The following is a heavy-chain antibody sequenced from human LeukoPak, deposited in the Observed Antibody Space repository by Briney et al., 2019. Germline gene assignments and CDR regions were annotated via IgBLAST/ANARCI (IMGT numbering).Heavy chain of an antibody. V-gene: IGHV4-34*01. CDR3: ARGGITMVRGVIRGGQYYYGMDV. D-gene: IGHD3-10*01. Sequence: SETLSLTCAVYGGSFSGYYWSWIRQPPGKGLEWIGEINHSGSTTYNPSLTSRVTLSVDTSKNQCSLKLRSVTAADTSVYYCARGGITMVRGVIRGGQYYYGMDVWGQGTTVTVSS. CDR2: INHSGST. CDR1: GGSFSGYY. J-gene: IGHJ6*02.